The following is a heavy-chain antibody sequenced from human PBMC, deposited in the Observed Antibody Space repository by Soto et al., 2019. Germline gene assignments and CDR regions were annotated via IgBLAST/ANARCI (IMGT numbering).Heavy chain of an antibody. D-gene: IGHD3-10*01. CDR1: GGSFSGYY. Sequence: QVQLQQWGAGLLKPSETLSLTCAVYGGSFSGYYWGWIRQTPGKGLGGIGEINDSGSTNNNPSLKSRVTILVDTPKNQFSLKLSSVTAADTAVYYCARGLLLWFGELSRRGGYYYYMDVWGKGTTVTVSS. J-gene: IGHJ6*03. CDR2: INDSGST. CDR3: ARGLLLWFGELSRRGGYYYYMDV. V-gene: IGHV4-34*01.